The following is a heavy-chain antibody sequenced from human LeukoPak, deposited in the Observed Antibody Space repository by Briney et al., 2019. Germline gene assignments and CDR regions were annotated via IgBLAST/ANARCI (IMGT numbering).Heavy chain of an antibody. CDR2: ISYTGNT. J-gene: IGHJ4*02. CDR3: ASGRGYVDTALVMDY. D-gene: IGHD5-18*01. Sequence: SETLSLTCTVSGGSISNYYWSWIRQPPGKGLEWIRYISYTGNTNYNPSLKSRVTLSVDTSKNQFSLRLTSVTAADAAVYFCASGRGYVDTALVMDYWGQGTLVTVSS. V-gene: IGHV4-59*01. CDR1: GGSISNYY.